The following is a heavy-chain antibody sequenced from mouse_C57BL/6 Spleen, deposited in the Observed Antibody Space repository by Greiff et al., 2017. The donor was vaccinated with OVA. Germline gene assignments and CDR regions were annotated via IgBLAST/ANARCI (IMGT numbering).Heavy chain of an antibody. CDR1: GYAFSSSW. CDR2: IYPGDGAT. J-gene: IGHJ2*01. CDR3: VTGARDFDY. V-gene: IGHV1-82*01. Sequence: VMLVESGPELVKPGASVKISCKASGYAFSSSWMNWVKQRPGKGLEWIGRIYPGDGATNYNGKFKGKATLTADKSSSTAYMQLSSLTSEDSAVYFCVTGARDFDYWGQGTTLTVSS. D-gene: IGHD4-1*01.